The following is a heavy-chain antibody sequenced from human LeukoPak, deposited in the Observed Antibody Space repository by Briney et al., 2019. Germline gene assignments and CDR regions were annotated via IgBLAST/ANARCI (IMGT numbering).Heavy chain of an antibody. Sequence: QAGGSLRLSCAASGFTFSSYAMSWVRQAPGKGLEWVSALSGSGSSTHYADSVKSRLTISRDNSKNTLYLQMNSLRAEDTAEYYCAKVRGLYYYGMDVWGQGTTVTVSS. J-gene: IGHJ6*02. CDR2: LSGSGSST. CDR1: GFTFSSYA. CDR3: AKVRGLYYYGMDV. D-gene: IGHD4-17*01. V-gene: IGHV3-23*01.